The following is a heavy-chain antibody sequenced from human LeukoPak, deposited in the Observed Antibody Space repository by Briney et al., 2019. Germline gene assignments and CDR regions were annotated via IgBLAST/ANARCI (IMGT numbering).Heavy chain of an antibody. V-gene: IGHV4-38-2*02. J-gene: IGHJ6*03. D-gene: IGHD5-18*01. CDR3: ASGYSYLYYYYYMDV. Sequence: SETLSLTCTVSGYSISSGYYWGWIRQPPGKGLEWIGSIYHSGSTYYNPSLKSRVTISVDTSKNQFSLKLSSVTAADTAVYYCASGYSYLYYYYYMDVWGKGTTVTVSS. CDR1: GYSISSGYY. CDR2: IYHSGST.